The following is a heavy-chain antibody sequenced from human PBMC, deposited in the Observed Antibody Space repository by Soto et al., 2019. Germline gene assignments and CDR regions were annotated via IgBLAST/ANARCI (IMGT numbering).Heavy chain of an antibody. Sequence: QVQLQQWGAGLLKPSETLSLTCAVYGGSFSGYYWSWIRQPPGKGLEWIGEINHSGSTNYNPSLKRRVTISVDTSKNQFSLKLSSVTAADTAVYYCARGIRFLEWLYDKIGDYYYYMDVWGKGTTVTVSS. CDR2: INHSGST. CDR1: GGSFSGYY. D-gene: IGHD3-3*01. J-gene: IGHJ6*03. V-gene: IGHV4-34*01. CDR3: ARGIRFLEWLYDKIGDYYYYMDV.